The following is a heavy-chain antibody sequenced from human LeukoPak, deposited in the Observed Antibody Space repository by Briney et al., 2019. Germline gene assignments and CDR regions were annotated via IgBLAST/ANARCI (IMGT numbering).Heavy chain of an antibody. CDR1: GYTFTSYA. J-gene: IGHJ6*03. Sequence: ASVKVSCKASGYTFTSYAMNWVRQAPGQGLEWMGWINTNTGNPTYAQGFTGRFVFSLDTSVSTAYLQISSLKAEDTAVYYCARGAPNYDYVLGSSGYYYMDVWGKGTTVTVSS. V-gene: IGHV7-4-1*02. D-gene: IGHD3-16*01. CDR2: INTNTGNP. CDR3: ARGAPNYDYVLGSSGYYYMDV.